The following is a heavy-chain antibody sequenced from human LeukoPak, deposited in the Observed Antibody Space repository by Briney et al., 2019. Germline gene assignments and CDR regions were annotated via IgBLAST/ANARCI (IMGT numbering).Heavy chain of an antibody. CDR3: ARHRLSTVGSFCYFDY. D-gene: IGHD4-23*01. Sequence: SETLSLTCTVSGGSISSSSYYWGWIRQPPGKGLEWIGSIYYSGSTYYNPSLKSRVTISVDTSKNQFSLKLSSVTAADTAVHYCARHRLSTVGSFCYFDYWGQGTLVTVSS. J-gene: IGHJ4*02. CDR1: GGSISSSSYY. CDR2: IYYSGST. V-gene: IGHV4-39*01.